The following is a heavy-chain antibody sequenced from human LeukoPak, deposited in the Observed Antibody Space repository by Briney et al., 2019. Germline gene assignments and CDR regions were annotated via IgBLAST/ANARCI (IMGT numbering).Heavy chain of an antibody. CDR3: ARVPQPPTMIFGVVPYYYMDV. Sequence: SETLSLTCTVSGYSISSGYYWGWIRQPPGKGLEWIGYIYYSGSTNHNPSLKSRVTISVDTSKNQFSLKLSSVTAADTAVYYCARVPQPPTMIFGVVPYYYMDVWGKGTTVTVSS. V-gene: IGHV4-38-2*02. J-gene: IGHJ6*03. D-gene: IGHD3-3*01. CDR1: GYSISSGYY. CDR2: IYYSGST.